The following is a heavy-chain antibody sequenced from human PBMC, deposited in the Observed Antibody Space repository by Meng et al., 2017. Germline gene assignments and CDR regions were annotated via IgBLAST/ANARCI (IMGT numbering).Heavy chain of an antibody. CDR2: IDYSGST. Sequence: SETLSLTCTVSGGSISSYYWSWIRQPPGKGLEWIGYIDYSGSTNYNPSLKSRVTISVDTSKNQFSLKLSSVTAADTAVYYCATWNDRSGFGGYFDYWGQGTLVTVSS. CDR1: GGSISSYY. CDR3: ATWNDRSGFGGYFDY. J-gene: IGHJ4*02. V-gene: IGHV4-59*01. D-gene: IGHD3-22*01.